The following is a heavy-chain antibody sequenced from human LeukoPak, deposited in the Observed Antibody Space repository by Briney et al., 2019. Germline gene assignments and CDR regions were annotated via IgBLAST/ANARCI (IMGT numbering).Heavy chain of an antibody. CDR2: IRSKAYGGTT. CDR3: TRDSRSRARGYFDY. CDR1: GFTFGDYA. D-gene: IGHD3-10*01. V-gene: IGHV3-49*04. J-gene: IGHJ4*02. Sequence: GESLRLSCTASGFTFGDYAMSWVRQAPGKGLEWVGFIRSKAYGGTTEYAASVKGRFTISRDDSKSIAYLQMNSLKTEDTAVYYCTRDSRSRARGYFDYWGQGTLVTVSS.